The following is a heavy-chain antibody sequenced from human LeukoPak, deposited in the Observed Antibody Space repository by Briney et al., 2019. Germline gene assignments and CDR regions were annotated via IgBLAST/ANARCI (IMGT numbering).Heavy chain of an antibody. CDR1: GFTVSSNY. Sequence: GGSLRLSCAASGFTVSSNYMNWGRQAPGKGLEWVSVIYSGRSTYYADSVKGRFTISRDNSKNTLYLQMNSLRAEDTAVYYCAKVRLRYFDWLGDYFDYWGQGTLVTVSS. V-gene: IGHV3-53*01. CDR2: IYSGRST. CDR3: AKVRLRYFDWLGDYFDY. J-gene: IGHJ4*02. D-gene: IGHD3-9*01.